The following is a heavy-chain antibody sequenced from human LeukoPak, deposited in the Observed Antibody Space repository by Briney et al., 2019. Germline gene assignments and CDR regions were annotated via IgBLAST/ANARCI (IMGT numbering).Heavy chain of an antibody. Sequence: GASVKVSCKASGYTFTGYYMHWVRQAPGQGLEWMGWINPNSGGTNYAQKFQGRVTMTRDTSISTVYMELSSLRSEDTAVYYCARDSIPRIAAAAQDYWGQGTLVTVSS. CDR2: INPNSGGT. D-gene: IGHD6-13*01. CDR3: ARDSIPRIAAAAQDY. CDR1: GYTFTGYY. V-gene: IGHV1-2*02. J-gene: IGHJ4*02.